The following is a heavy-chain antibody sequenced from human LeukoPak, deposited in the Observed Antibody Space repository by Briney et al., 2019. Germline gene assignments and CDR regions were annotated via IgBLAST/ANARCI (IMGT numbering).Heavy chain of an antibody. D-gene: IGHD6-19*01. J-gene: IGHJ4*02. CDR3: AISEIAVDRAVGSFDY. Sequence: PGGSLRLSCAASGFTFSSYSMNWVRQAPGKGLEWVSSISSSSSYIYYADSVKGRFTISRDNAKNSLYLQMNSLRAEDTAVYYCAISEIAVDRAVGSFDYWGQGTLVTVSS. V-gene: IGHV3-21*01. CDR1: GFTFSSYS. CDR2: ISSSSSYI.